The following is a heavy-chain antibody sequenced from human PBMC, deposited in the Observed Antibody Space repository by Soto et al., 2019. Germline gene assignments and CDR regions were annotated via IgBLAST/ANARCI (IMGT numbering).Heavy chain of an antibody. Sequence: QAQLVQSGPEVQKPGDSMKVSCKASAFNLRSYSIHWVRQAPGQRLEWMGQINGDSGKPRYSHRFEGRVTFKRDTDASTATLELHSLRPEDTAVYYCGRGAGTSKIYAMGMDVWGQGTAVSVSS. CDR2: INGDSGKP. V-gene: IGHV1-3*01. CDR3: GRGAGTSKIYAMGMDV. CDR1: AFNLRSYS. J-gene: IGHJ6*02. D-gene: IGHD2-2*01.